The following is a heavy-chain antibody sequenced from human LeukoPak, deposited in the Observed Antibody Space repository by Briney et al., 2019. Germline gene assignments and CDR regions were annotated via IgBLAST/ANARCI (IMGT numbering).Heavy chain of an antibody. CDR2: ISSSSSTI. J-gene: IGHJ1*01. D-gene: IGHD2-2*01. Sequence: GGSLRLSCAASGFTFSSYSMNWVRQAPGKGLEWVSYISSSSSTIYYADSVKGRFTISRDNAKNSLYLQMNSLRAEDTAVYYCAREKDQAVPAAPCFQHWGQGTLVTVSS. CDR3: AREKDQAVPAAPCFQH. V-gene: IGHV3-48*01. CDR1: GFTFSSYS.